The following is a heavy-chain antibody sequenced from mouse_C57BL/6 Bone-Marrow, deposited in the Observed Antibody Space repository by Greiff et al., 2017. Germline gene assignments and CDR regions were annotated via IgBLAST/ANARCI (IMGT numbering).Heavy chain of an antibody. V-gene: IGHV1-19*01. CDR3: ARWLPLYAMDF. D-gene: IGHD2-2*01. CDR1: GYTFTDYY. Sequence: VQLQQPGPVLVKPGASVKMSCKASGYTFTDYYMNWVKQSHGKSLEWIGVINPYNGGTSSNQKFKGKATLTVDKSSSTAYMELNILKSEDSAVYYCARWLPLYAMDFCGRGTSVTVTS. CDR2: INPYNGGT. J-gene: IGHJ4*01.